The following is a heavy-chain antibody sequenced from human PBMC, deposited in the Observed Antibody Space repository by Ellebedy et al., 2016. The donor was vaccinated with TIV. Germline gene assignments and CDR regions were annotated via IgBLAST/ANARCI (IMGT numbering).Heavy chain of an antibody. V-gene: IGHV3-49*03. CDR1: GFSFGDYA. D-gene: IGHD2-21*02. J-gene: IGHJ3*02. Sequence: GGSLRLXCAGSGFSFGDYALTWFRQAPGKGLECIGFIRGKAFDGTTEYAASFKDRFTISRDDSKGVAYLEISTLKTEDTAVYYCTRDDPGCLDCFPGMIWGQGTVVTVSS. CDR2: IRGKAFDGTT. CDR3: TRDDPGCLDCFPGMI.